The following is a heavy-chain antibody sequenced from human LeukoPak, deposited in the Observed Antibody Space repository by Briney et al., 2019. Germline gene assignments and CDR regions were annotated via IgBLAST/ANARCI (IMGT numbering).Heavy chain of an antibody. V-gene: IGHV1-2*02. CDR2: INPNSGGT. Sequence: GASVKVSCKASGYTFTSYFVHWVRQPPGQGLEWMGLINPNSGGTNYAQKFQGRVTMTRHTSINTVYMELSRLRSDDTAVYYCARDGYSYGIFDYWGQGTLVTVSS. J-gene: IGHJ4*02. CDR1: GYTFTSYF. CDR3: ARDGYSYGIFDY. D-gene: IGHD5-18*01.